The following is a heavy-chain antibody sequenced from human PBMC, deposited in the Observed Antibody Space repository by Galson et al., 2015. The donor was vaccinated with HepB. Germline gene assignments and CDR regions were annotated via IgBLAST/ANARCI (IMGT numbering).Heavy chain of an antibody. CDR3: AIADIVHTYYFDY. CDR2: IRYDGSNK. J-gene: IGHJ4*02. Sequence: SLRLSCAASGFTFSSYGMHWVRQAPGKGLEWVAFIRYDGSNKYYADSVKGRFTISRDNSKNTLYLQMNSLRAEDTAVYYCAIADIVHTYYFDYWGQGTLVTVFS. V-gene: IGHV3-30*02. CDR1: GFTFSSYG. D-gene: IGHD2-15*01.